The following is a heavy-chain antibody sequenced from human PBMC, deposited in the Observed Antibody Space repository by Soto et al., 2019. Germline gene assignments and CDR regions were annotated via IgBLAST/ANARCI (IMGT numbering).Heavy chain of an antibody. Sequence: ESLKISCKGSGYSFTSYWIGWVRQMPGKGLEWMGIIYPGDSDTRYNPSFQGQVTISADKSISTAYLQWSSLKASDTAMYYCARLRSGYYTMPHYYYGMDVWGQGTTVTVSS. CDR3: ARLRSGYYTMPHYYYGMDV. CDR2: IYPGDSDT. CDR1: GYSFTSYW. J-gene: IGHJ6*02. V-gene: IGHV5-51*01. D-gene: IGHD3-3*01.